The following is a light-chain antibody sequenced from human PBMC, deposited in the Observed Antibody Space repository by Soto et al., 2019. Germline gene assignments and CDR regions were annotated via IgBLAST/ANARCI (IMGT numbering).Light chain of an antibody. CDR1: SSDIGAYNF. Sequence: QSVLTQPASVSGSPGQSITISCTGTSSDIGAYNFVSWYQQHPGKAPKLMLYDVDIRPSGVSNRFSGSKSGNTAPLTISGLQAEDEADYYCTSWTTSTTMIFSGGTKATVL. CDR3: TSWTTSTTMI. CDR2: DVD. V-gene: IGLV2-14*03. J-gene: IGLJ2*01.